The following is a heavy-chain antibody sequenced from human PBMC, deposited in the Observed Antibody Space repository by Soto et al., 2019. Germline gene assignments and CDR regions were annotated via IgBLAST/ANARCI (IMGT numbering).Heavy chain of an antibody. Sequence: SGPTLVNPTQTLTLTFTVSGFSLSHARMGVSWIRQPPGKALEWLAHIFSNDEKSYSTSLKSRLTISKDTSKSQVVLTMTNMDPVDTATYYCARIGDWPPDRWLLHDYWGQGTLVTVSS. CDR1: GFSLSHARMG. J-gene: IGHJ4*02. CDR3: ARIGDWPPDRWLLHDY. CDR2: IFSNDEK. D-gene: IGHD3-22*01. V-gene: IGHV2-26*01.